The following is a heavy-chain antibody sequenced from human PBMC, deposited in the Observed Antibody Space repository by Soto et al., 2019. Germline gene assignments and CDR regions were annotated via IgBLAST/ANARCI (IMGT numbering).Heavy chain of an antibody. D-gene: IGHD3-3*01. Sequence: SETLSLTCTVSGGSISSSSYYWGWIRQPPGKGLEWIGSIYYSGSTYYNPSLKSRVTISVDTSKNQFSLKLSSVTAADTAVYYFARHRERGYDFWSGYLYGMDVWGQGTTVTVSS. CDR3: ARHRERGYDFWSGYLYGMDV. V-gene: IGHV4-39*01. J-gene: IGHJ6*02. CDR2: IYYSGST. CDR1: GGSISSSSYY.